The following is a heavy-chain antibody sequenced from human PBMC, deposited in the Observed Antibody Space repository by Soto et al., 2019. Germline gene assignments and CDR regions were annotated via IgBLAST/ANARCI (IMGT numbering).Heavy chain of an antibody. D-gene: IGHD1-20*01. CDR2: IIPAFATP. Sequence: QVQLVQSGAEVKNPGSSVNVSCKTVGGTMRSFAFSWVRQAPGQGLEWMGGIIPAFATPNHAQKFQGRVTISADEATSTVYMELRRLRSAVSAVYFCARGADVFGYNWKYGPFEVWGQGTQITVAS. CDR1: GGTMRSFA. J-gene: IGHJ4*02. V-gene: IGHV1-69*01. CDR3: ARGADVFGYNWKYGPFEV.